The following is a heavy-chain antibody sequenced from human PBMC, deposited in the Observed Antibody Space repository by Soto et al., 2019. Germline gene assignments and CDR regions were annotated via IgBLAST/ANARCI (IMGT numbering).Heavy chain of an antibody. Sequence: PSETLSLTCTVSGGSVSSGIYYWSWIRQPPGKGLECIGYIYYSGSTNYNPSLKSRVTISIDTSKNQFSLELSSVTAADTAVYYCARTYNWFDSWGQGTLVTVSS. V-gene: IGHV4-61*01. D-gene: IGHD3-16*01. CDR3: ARTYNWFDS. J-gene: IGHJ5*01. CDR2: IYYSGST. CDR1: GGSVSSGIYY.